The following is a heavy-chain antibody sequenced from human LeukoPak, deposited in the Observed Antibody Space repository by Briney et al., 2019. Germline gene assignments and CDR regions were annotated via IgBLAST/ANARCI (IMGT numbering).Heavy chain of an antibody. V-gene: IGHV4-59*01. Sequence: YPSETLSLTCTVSGGSISSYYWSWIRQPPGKGLEWIGYIYYSGSTNYNPSLKSRVTISVDTSKSQFSLKLSSVTAADTAVYYCARGGENYDFWSGPGGYYYYYMDVWGKGTTVTVSS. CDR3: ARGGENYDFWSGPGGYYYYYMDV. D-gene: IGHD3-3*01. CDR2: IYYSGST. J-gene: IGHJ6*03. CDR1: GGSISSYY.